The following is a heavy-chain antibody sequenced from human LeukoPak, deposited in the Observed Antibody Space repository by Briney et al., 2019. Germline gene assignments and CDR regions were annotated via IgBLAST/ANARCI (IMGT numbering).Heavy chain of an antibody. D-gene: IGHD2-2*01. V-gene: IGHV3-23*01. Sequence: GGSLRLSCAASGFTFSDYAMSWVRQAPGKGLEWVGTISGTDGSTYYAGSVTDPLTTSTHNSKNTLYLQMTSLRAEHTAVYNCAKAGCSVTSCYLNSWGQGTLVTVSS. CDR3: AKAGCSVTSCYLNS. CDR1: GFTFSDYA. J-gene: IGHJ4*02. CDR2: ISGTDGST.